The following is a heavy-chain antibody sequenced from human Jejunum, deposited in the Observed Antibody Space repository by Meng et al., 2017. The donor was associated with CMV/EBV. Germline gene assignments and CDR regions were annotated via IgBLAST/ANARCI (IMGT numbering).Heavy chain of an antibody. CDR3: AREGTNSYYFDY. CDR2: IYESGSP. D-gene: IGHD1-14*01. Sequence: VFGDSIIVGVSYWSWFRQPPVKSLEWIGSIYESGSPSYNPSLESRVTISVDTSKNQFSLKVMSVTAADTAVYYCAREGTNSYYFDYWGQGTLVTVSS. J-gene: IGHJ4*02. V-gene: IGHV4-30-4*01. CDR1: GDSIIVGVSY.